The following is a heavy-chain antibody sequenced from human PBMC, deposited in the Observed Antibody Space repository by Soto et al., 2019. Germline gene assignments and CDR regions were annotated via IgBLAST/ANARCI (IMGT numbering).Heavy chain of an antibody. Sequence: PGESLKISCKGSGYSLTSYWIGWVRQMPGKGLEWMGIIYPGDSDTRYSPSFQGQVTISADKSISAAYLQWSSLKASDTAMYYCARALRLRSYGMDVWGQGTTVTVSS. V-gene: IGHV5-51*01. CDR1: GYSLTSYW. CDR2: IYPGDSDT. J-gene: IGHJ6*02. CDR3: ARALRLRSYGMDV. D-gene: IGHD3-3*01.